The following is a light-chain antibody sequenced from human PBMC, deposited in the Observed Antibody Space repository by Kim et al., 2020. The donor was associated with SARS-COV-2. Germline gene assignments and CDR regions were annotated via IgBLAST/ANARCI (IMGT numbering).Light chain of an antibody. CDR1: QNINGY. J-gene: IGKJ2*01. V-gene: IGKV1-39*01. CDR3: HQSYSPPHT. Sequence: ASVGDRVTITCRASQNINGYLNWYQQKRGKAPNLLISSASTLQGGVSSRFSGSGSGTDFTLIISSLQPEDSATYYCHQSYSPPHTFGQGTKLEI. CDR2: SAS.